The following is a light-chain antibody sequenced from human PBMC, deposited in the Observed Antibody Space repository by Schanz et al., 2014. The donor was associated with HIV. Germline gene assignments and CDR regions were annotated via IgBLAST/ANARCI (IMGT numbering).Light chain of an antibody. V-gene: IGKV1-5*03. Sequence: DIQMSQSQTALSASVGDKVTITCRASQSIGTWLAWYQQKPGKAPNLLISKASNLESGVPLRFSGSGSGTEFTLTITNLQPEDSGLYFCQQSDIRPLAFGGGTKVEIK. CDR3: QQSDIRPLA. CDR2: KAS. CDR1: QSIGTW. J-gene: IGKJ4*01.